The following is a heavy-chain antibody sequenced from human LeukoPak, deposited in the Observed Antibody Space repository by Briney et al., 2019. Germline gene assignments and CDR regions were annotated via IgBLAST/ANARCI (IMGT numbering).Heavy chain of an antibody. CDR2: INYSGST. J-gene: IGHJ6*03. Sequence: SETLSLTCSVSGASISSSDYYWGWIRQPPGKRLEWIGRINYSGSTYYNPSLKSRVTISVDTSKNHFSLRLTSMTAADTAVYYCARLTHSYYSDTSGYYPYYYMDVWGKGTTLTVSS. V-gene: IGHV4-39*02. D-gene: IGHD3-22*01. CDR1: GASISSSDYY. CDR3: ARLTHSYYSDTSGYYPYYYMDV.